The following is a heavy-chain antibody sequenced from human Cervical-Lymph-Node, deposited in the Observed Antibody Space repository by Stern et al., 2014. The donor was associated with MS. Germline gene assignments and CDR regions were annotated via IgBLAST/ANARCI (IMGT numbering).Heavy chain of an antibody. V-gene: IGHV1-18*01. J-gene: IGHJ6*02. Sequence: QVQLVESGPEVEKPGASVTVSCKASGYRFNSYGINLVRQAPGPGMEWMGRISTYNGNTEYAQKIQGRVTMTTDTSTGTAYMELRSLRSDDTAVYYCARTNPLRFGNFHGIDVWGQGTTVIVSS. CDR2: ISTYNGNT. CDR1: GYRFNSYG. D-gene: IGHD3-3*01. CDR3: ARTNPLRFGNFHGIDV.